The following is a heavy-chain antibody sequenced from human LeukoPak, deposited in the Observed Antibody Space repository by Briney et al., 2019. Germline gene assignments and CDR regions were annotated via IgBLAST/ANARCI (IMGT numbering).Heavy chain of an antibody. J-gene: IGHJ4*02. D-gene: IGHD6-19*01. CDR3: ARQLVVAGTCFDY. Sequence: SETLSLTCTVSGGSIRSYYWSWIRQPPGKGLEWIGYIDYSGNTNYNPPLESRVTISVDTSKNQFSLKLSSVTAADTAVYYCARQLVVAGTCFDYWGQGTLVTVSS. CDR2: IDYSGNT. CDR1: GGSIRSYY. V-gene: IGHV4-59*08.